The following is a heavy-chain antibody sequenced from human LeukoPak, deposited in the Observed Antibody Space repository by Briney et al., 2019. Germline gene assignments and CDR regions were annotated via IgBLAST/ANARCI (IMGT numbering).Heavy chain of an antibody. Sequence: PGGSLRLSCAASGFTFSSYSMNWVRQAPGKGLEWVSSISSSSSYIYYADSVKGRFTISRDNAKNSLYLQMNSLRAEDTAVYYCARERGNPYYYDSSGPDYWGQETLVTVSS. CDR2: ISSSSSYI. V-gene: IGHV3-21*01. CDR1: GFTFSSYS. D-gene: IGHD3-22*01. J-gene: IGHJ4*02. CDR3: ARERGNPYYYDSSGPDY.